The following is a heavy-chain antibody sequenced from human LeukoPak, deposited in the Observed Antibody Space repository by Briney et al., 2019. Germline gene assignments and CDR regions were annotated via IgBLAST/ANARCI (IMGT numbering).Heavy chain of an antibody. CDR3: ARDKGTSYLSSFDY. CDR1: GFTFSSYV. J-gene: IGHJ4*02. Sequence: GGSLRLSCAASGFTFSSYVMNWVRQAPGKGLEWVAIISYDGSNEYYADSVKGRFTISRDNSKNTLYLQMRAADTAVYYCARDKGTSYLSSFDYWGQGTLVTVSS. V-gene: IGHV3-30*04. D-gene: IGHD6-6*01. CDR2: ISYDGSNE.